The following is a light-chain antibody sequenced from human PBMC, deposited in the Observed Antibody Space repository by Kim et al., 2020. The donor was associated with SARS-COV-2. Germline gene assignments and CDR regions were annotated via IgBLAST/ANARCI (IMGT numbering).Light chain of an antibody. Sequence: SNTTACAGTSSDVGAYKYVSWYQQHPGKAPKLLIYDVSARPSGVSNRFSGSKSGNTASLTISGLQAEDEADYYCTSYTSSSTYVFGTGTKVTVL. CDR3: TSYTSSSTYV. CDR1: SSDVGAYKY. J-gene: IGLJ1*01. V-gene: IGLV2-14*03. CDR2: DVS.